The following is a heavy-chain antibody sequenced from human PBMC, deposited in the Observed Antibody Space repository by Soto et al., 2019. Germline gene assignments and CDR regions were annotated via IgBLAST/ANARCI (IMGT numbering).Heavy chain of an antibody. CDR3: ARDLVRVVVPAAMGGVTDY. J-gene: IGHJ4*02. D-gene: IGHD2-2*01. V-gene: IGHV1-3*01. CDR2: INAGNGNT. Sequence: ASVKVSCKASGYSFTSYAMHLGRQAPGQRLEWMGWINAGNGNTKYSQKFQGRVTITRDTSASTAYMELSSLRSEDTAVYYCARDLVRVVVPAAMGGVTDYWGQGTLVTVSS. CDR1: GYSFTSYA.